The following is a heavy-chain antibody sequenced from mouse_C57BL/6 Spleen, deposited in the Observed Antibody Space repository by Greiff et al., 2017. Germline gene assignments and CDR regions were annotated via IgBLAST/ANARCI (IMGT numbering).Heavy chain of an antibody. V-gene: IGHV5-17*01. Sequence: EVHLVESGGGLVKPGGSLKLSCAASGFTFSDYGMHWVRQAPEKGLEWVAYISSGSSTIYYADTVKGRFTISRDNAKNTLFLQMTSLRSEDTAMYYCASSFITGDFDVWGTGTTVTVSS. J-gene: IGHJ1*03. CDR3: ASSFITGDFDV. D-gene: IGHD1-1*01. CDR2: ISSGSSTI. CDR1: GFTFSDYG.